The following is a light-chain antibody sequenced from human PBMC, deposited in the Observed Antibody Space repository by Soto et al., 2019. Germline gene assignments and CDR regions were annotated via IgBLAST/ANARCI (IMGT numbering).Light chain of an antibody. CDR1: SSDVGGYNY. Sequence: QSVLTQPASVSGSPGQSITISCSRSSSDVGGYNYVSWYQQHPGKAPKLMIYEVSNRPSGVSDRFSGSKSGNTASLTISGLPADDEADYYCSSFTSSNTWVFGGGTKLTVL. CDR3: SSFTSSNTWV. J-gene: IGLJ3*02. V-gene: IGLV2-14*01. CDR2: EVS.